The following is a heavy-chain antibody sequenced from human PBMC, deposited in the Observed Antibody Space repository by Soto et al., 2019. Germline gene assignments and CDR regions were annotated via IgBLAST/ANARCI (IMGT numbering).Heavy chain of an antibody. J-gene: IGHJ5*02. CDR2: INNYSGNT. CDR3: ARTYYYGSGTHYRFDP. Sequence: ASVKVSCKASGYTFTSYGISWVRQAPGHGLEWMGWINNYSGNTKYAQRFQGRITMSTDTSTSTAYMEVRSLTYDDTAVYYCARTYYYGSGTHYRFDPWGQGTLVTVAS. D-gene: IGHD3-10*01. V-gene: IGHV1-18*01. CDR1: GYTFTSYG.